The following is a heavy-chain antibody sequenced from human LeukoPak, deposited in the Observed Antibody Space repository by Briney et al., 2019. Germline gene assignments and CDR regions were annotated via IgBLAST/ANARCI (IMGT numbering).Heavy chain of an antibody. CDR3: AKGLRSTDYMDV. CDR1: GFTFSSYA. V-gene: IGHV3-23*01. D-gene: IGHD2-2*01. Sequence: GGSLRLSCAASGFTFSSYAMSWVRQAPGKGLEWVSAISGSGGSTYYADSVKGRCTISRDNSKNTLYLQMNSLRAEDTAVYYCAKGLRSTDYMDVWGKGTTVTVSS. J-gene: IGHJ6*03. CDR2: ISGSGGST.